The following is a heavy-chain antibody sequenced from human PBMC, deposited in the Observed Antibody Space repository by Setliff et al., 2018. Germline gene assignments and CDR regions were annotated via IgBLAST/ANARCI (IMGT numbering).Heavy chain of an antibody. CDR3: AREEVGRYSSGWYISSDNWFDP. Sequence: GASVKVSCKASGYTFTGYYMHWVRQAPGQGLEWMGWINPNSGGTNYAQKFQGRGTMTRDTSISTAYMELSRLRSDDTAVYYCAREEVGRYSSGWYISSDNWFDPWGQGTLVTVSS. J-gene: IGHJ5*02. CDR1: GYTFTGYY. CDR2: INPNSGGT. V-gene: IGHV1-2*02. D-gene: IGHD6-19*01.